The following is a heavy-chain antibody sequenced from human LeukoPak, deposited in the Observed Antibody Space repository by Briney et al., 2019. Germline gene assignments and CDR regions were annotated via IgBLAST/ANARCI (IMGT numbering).Heavy chain of an antibody. V-gene: IGHV4-61*02. J-gene: IGHJ4*02. CDR1: GGSISSSNYY. D-gene: IGHD3-10*01. CDR2: IYTSEST. CDR3: ARGLWFGDENPPYFDY. Sequence: SETLSLTCSVSGGSISSSNYYWSWIRQPAGKGLEWIGRIYTSESTNYNPSLKSRVTISADTSRNQFSLKLSSVTAAATAVYYCARGLWFGDENPPYFDYWGQGILVTVSS.